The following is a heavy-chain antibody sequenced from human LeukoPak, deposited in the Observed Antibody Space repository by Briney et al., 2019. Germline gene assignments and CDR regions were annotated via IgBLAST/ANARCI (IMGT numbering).Heavy chain of an antibody. V-gene: IGHV3-53*01. D-gene: IGHD2/OR15-2a*01. Sequence: PGGSLRLSCAASGFTFSSYAMSWVRQAPGKGLEWVSVIYSGGSTYYADSVEGRFTMSRDSSKNTVYLQMNSLRAEDTAVYYCASLSSWGQGTLVTVSS. CDR1: GFTFSSYA. J-gene: IGHJ4*02. CDR2: IYSGGST. CDR3: ASLSS.